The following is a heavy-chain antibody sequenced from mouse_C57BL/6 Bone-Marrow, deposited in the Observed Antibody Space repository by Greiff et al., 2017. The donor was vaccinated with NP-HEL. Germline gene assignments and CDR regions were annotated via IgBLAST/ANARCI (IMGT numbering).Heavy chain of an antibody. Sequence: EVKLVESGAELVRPGASVKLSCTASGFNIKDDYMHWVKQRPEQGLEWIGWIDPENGDNEYASKFQGKATITADTSSNTAYLQLSSLTSEDTAVYYCTTSGGYYPWFAYWGQGTLVTVSA. CDR2: IDPENGDN. CDR1: GFNIKDDY. V-gene: IGHV14-4*01. D-gene: IGHD2-3*01. CDR3: TTSGGYYPWFAY. J-gene: IGHJ3*01.